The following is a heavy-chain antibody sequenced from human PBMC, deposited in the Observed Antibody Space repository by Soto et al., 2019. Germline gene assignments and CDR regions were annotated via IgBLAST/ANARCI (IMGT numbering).Heavy chain of an antibody. CDR1: GFTFSSYS. J-gene: IGHJ4*02. Sequence: GVSLRLSCAASGFTFSSYSMNWVRQAPGKGLEWVSSISSSSSYIYYADSVKGRFTISRDNAKNSLYLQMNSLRAEDTAVYYCARDPAYYDSSGYLDYWGQGTLVTVSS. V-gene: IGHV3-21*01. CDR3: ARDPAYYDSSGYLDY. D-gene: IGHD3-22*01. CDR2: ISSSSSYI.